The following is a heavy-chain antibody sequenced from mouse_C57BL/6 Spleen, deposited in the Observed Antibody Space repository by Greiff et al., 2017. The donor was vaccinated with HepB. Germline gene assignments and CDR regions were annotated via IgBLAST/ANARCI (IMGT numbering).Heavy chain of an antibody. CDR1: GYAFSSSW. V-gene: IGHV1-82*01. CDR3: ARNPWGYGSSSFYYFDY. J-gene: IGHJ2*01. D-gene: IGHD1-1*01. Sequence: LQESGPELVKPGASVKISCKASGYAFSSSWMNWVKQRPGKGLEWIGRIYPGDGDTNYNGKFKGKATLTADKSSSTAYMQLSSLTSEDSAVYFCARNPWGYGSSSFYYFDYWGQGTTLTVSS. CDR2: IYPGDGDT.